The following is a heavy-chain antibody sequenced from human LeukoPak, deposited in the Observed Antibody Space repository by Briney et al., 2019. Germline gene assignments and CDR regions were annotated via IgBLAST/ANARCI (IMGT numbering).Heavy chain of an antibody. J-gene: IGHJ4*02. CDR2: ISGSGGST. Sequence: GGSLRLSCAASGFTFSSYAMSWVRQAPGKGLEWVSAISGSGGSTYYADSVKGRFTISRDNAKNSLYLQMNSLRAEDTAVYYCARDQAAGFWSGYYYWGQGTLVTVSS. CDR1: GFTFSSYA. V-gene: IGHV3-23*01. D-gene: IGHD3-3*01. CDR3: ARDQAAGFWSGYYY.